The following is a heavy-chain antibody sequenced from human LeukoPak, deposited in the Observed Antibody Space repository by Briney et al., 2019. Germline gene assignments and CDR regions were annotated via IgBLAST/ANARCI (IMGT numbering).Heavy chain of an antibody. J-gene: IGHJ3*01. D-gene: IGHD3-10*02. CDR2: IKEDGSEK. CDR3: ARGRVDYVCFF. Sequence: PGGSLRLSCEASGFTFSSYWMSWVPQAPGKGLEWVANIKEDGSEKDYMDSVKGRFTISRDNAKNSLYLQINSLRAEDTAVYYCARGRVDYVCFFWGQGTMVSVSS. V-gene: IGHV3-7*04. CDR1: GFTFSSYW.